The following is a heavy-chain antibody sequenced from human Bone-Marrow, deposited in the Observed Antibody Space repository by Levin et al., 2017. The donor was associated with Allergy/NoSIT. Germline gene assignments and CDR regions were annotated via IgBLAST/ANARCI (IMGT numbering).Heavy chain of an antibody. V-gene: IGHV3-30*04. J-gene: IGHJ3*01. D-gene: IGHD3-22*01. CDR2: ISHDERSI. CDR3: ATAGRTSGYADAFEF. Sequence: AGGSLRLSCVVSGSMFSSFVLHWVRQAPGKGLEWVAVISHDERSIIYADSVKGRFTISKDISRKTLFLQMNSLRDEDTALYYCATAGRTSGYADAFEFWGQGTMVTVSS. CDR1: GSMFSSFV.